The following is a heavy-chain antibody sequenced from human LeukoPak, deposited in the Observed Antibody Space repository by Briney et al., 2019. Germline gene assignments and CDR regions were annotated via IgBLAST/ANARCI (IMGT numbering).Heavy chain of an antibody. CDR2: IYTSGST. V-gene: IGHV4-4*07. J-gene: IGHJ5*02. D-gene: IGHD2-2*01. Sequence: SETLSLTCTVSGGSISSYYWSWIRQPAGKGLEWIGRIYTSGSTNYNPSLKSRVTMSVDTSKNQFSLKLSSVTAADTAVYYCARVGPGYCSSTSCYFGWFDPWGQGTLVTVSS. CDR3: ARVGPGYCSSTSCYFGWFDP. CDR1: GGSISSYY.